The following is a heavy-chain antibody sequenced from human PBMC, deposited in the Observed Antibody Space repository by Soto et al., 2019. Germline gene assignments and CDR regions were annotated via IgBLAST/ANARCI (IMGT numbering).Heavy chain of an antibody. CDR3: ARWRNDFWSGSYGQNAFDI. CDR1: GYNFTSYG. V-gene: IGHV1-18*01. Sequence: QVQLVQSGAEVKKPGASVKVSCNASGYNFTSYGISWLRQAPGQGLEWMGWISAYNGNTNYAQKLQGRVTMTTDTSTSTAYMELRSLRSDDTAVYYCARWRNDFWSGSYGQNAFDIWGQGTMVTVSS. CDR2: ISAYNGNT. D-gene: IGHD3-3*01. J-gene: IGHJ3*02.